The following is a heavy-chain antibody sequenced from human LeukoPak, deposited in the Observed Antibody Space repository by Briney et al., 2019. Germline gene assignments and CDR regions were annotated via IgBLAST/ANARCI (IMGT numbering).Heavy chain of an antibody. J-gene: IGHJ4*02. CDR1: GYTVTSYV. CDR2: ISAYNGNT. D-gene: IGHD4-17*01. CDR3: ARDSYGDYDY. Sequence: ASVKVSCMASGYTVTSYVISWVRQAPGQGLEWMGWISAYNGNTNYAQKLQGRVTMTTDTSTSTAYMELSRLRSDDTAVYYCARDSYGDYDYWGQGTLVTVSS. V-gene: IGHV1-18*01.